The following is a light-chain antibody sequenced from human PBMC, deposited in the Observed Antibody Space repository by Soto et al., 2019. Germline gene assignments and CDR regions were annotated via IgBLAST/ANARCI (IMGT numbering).Light chain of an antibody. CDR3: QQYDNWLRT. V-gene: IGKV3-15*01. J-gene: IGKJ1*01. CDR1: QDISTN. CDR2: GAS. Sequence: EIVMTQSPATLSVSPGERATLSCRDSQDISTNLAWYQQKPGQAPRLLIYGASTRATGIPARFSGSGSGTEFTLTISSLQSEDFAVYYCQQYDNWLRTFGQGTKVEIK.